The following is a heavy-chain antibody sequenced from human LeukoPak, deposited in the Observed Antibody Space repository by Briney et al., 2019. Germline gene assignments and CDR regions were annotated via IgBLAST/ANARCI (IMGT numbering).Heavy chain of an antibody. J-gene: IGHJ4*02. Sequence: SQTLSLTCAISGDSVSSNSAAWNWIRPSPSRDLEWLGRTYYRSKWYNDYAVSVKSRITINPDTSKNQFSLQLNSVTPEDTAVYYCARVPVGATKAYVDYWGQGTLVTVSS. CDR2: TYYRSKWYN. CDR1: GDSVSSNSAA. CDR3: ARVPVGATKAYVDY. V-gene: IGHV6-1*01. D-gene: IGHD1-26*01.